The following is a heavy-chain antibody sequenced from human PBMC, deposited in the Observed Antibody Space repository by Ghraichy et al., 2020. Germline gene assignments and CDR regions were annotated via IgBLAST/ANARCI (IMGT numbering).Heavy chain of an antibody. V-gene: IGHV1-69*01. D-gene: IGHD5-18*01. CDR2: IIPIFGTA. J-gene: IGHJ6*02. CDR1: GGTFSSYA. CDR3: ARSLSYSYGADGMDV. Sequence: KVSCKASGGTFSSYAISWVRQAPGQGLEWMGGIIPIFGTANYAQKFQGRVTITADESTSTAYMELSSLRSEDTAVYYCARSLSYSYGADGMDVWGQGTTVTVSS.